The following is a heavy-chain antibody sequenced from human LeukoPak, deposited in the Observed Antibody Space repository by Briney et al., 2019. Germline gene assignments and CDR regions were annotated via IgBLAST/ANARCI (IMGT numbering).Heavy chain of an antibody. CDR3: ARWTNFHAFDI. J-gene: IGHJ3*02. D-gene: IGHD1-1*01. Sequence: PGGSLRLSCAASGFTFSDYYMSWIRQAPGKGLEWVSYISSSGSTIYYADSVKGRFTISRDDSKNTVYLQMNSLRAEDTAVYYCARWTNFHAFDIWGQGTLVTVSS. CDR1: GFTFSDYY. CDR2: ISSSGSTI. V-gene: IGHV3-11*01.